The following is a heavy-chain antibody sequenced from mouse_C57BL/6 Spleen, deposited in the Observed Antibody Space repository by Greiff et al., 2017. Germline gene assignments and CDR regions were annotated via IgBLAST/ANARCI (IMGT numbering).Heavy chain of an antibody. CDR2: IYPENGDT. CDR3: ATGKDY. J-gene: IGHJ2*01. Sequence: EVQLQQSGAELVRPGASVKLSCTASGYNIKDDYMHWVKQRPEQGLEWIGWIYPENGDTEYASKFQGKATITADTSSNTAYLQLSSLTSEDTAIYYCATGKDYWGQGTTLTVSS. CDR1: GYNIKDDY. V-gene: IGHV14-4*01.